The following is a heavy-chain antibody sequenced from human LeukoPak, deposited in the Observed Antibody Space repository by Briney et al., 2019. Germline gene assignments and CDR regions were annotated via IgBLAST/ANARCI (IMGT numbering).Heavy chain of an antibody. CDR3: AREMDYGSGPEYFDY. CDR1: GFTFSSYW. D-gene: IGHD3-10*01. CDR2: INSDGSTT. J-gene: IGHJ4*02. V-gene: IGHV3-74*01. Sequence: GGSLRLSCAASGFTFSSYWMHWVRQAPGKGLVWVSRINSDGSTTSYADSVKGRFTISRDNAKNTLYLQMNSLRAEDTALYYCAREMDYGSGPEYFDYWGQGTLVTVSS.